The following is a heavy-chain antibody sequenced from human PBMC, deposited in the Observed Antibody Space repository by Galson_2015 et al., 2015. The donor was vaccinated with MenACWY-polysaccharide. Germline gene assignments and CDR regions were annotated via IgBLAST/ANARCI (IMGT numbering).Heavy chain of an antibody. CDR1: GFTFSKYW. CDR3: SRDILGCSNLYDVLDY. D-gene: IGHD6-13*01. V-gene: IGHV3-7*01. J-gene: IGHJ4*01. Sequence: SLRLSCAASGFTFSKYWMSWVRQAPGKGLEWVANIKQVGSEKYYVDSVKGRFTISRDNARNSLYLQMDSLRVEDTGVYYCSRDILGCSNLYDVLDYWGHGTLFTVSS. CDR2: IKQVGSEK.